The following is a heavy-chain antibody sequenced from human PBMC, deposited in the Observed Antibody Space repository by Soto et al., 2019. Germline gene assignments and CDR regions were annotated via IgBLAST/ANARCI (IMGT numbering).Heavy chain of an antibody. Sequence: QITLKESGPTLVKPTQPLTLTCTFSGFSLSTSGEAVGWIRQPPGKALEWLALIYWDDDKRYSPSLNNRLTITKDTSKHQVLLFMTNMDPADTATYFCAHSGDGGTADYWGQGTLVTVSS. CDR1: GFSLSTSGEA. V-gene: IGHV2-5*02. J-gene: IGHJ4*02. CDR3: AHSGDGGTADY. CDR2: IYWDDDK. D-gene: IGHD3-16*01.